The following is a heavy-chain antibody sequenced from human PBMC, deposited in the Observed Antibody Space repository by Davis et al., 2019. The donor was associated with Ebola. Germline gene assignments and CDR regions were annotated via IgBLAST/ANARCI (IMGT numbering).Heavy chain of an antibody. J-gene: IGHJ4*02. V-gene: IGHV5-51*01. CDR3: ARLWGSAAGKF. CDR2: IYPGDSDT. CDR1: GYSFTSYW. Sequence: PGGSLTLSCKVSGYSFTSYWNGWVRQLPGKGLEWMGIIYPGDSDTRYSPSFQGQVTISADKSIGTAYLQWSSLKASDTAMYYCARLWGSAAGKFWGQGTLVTVSS. D-gene: IGHD6-13*01.